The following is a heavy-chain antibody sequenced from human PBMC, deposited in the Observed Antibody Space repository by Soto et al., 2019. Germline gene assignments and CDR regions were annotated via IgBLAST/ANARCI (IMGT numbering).Heavy chain of an antibody. CDR1: GFTFSSYA. Sequence: HPGGSLRLSCSASGFTFSSYAMHWVRQAPGKGLEYVSAISSNGGSTYYADSVKGRFTISRDNSKNTLYLQMSSLRAEDTAVYYCVKGGYSSSWFLYGMDVWGQGTTVTVSS. CDR2: ISSNGGST. J-gene: IGHJ6*02. D-gene: IGHD6-13*01. CDR3: VKGGYSSSWFLYGMDV. V-gene: IGHV3-64D*08.